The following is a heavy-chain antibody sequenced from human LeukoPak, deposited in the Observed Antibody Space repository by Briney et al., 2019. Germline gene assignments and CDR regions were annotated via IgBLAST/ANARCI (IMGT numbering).Heavy chain of an antibody. CDR1: GFTFSSYW. CDR3: VRGNDYGGPHY. V-gene: IGHV3-74*01. J-gene: IGHJ4*02. D-gene: IGHD4-23*01. CDR2: IDKDGSRI. Sequence: GGSLRLSCAVSGFTFSSYWMHWVRQAPGKGLVWVSRIDKDGSRINYADSVKGRFTISRDNGKNTLFLQMNSLRAEDAAVYYCVRGNDYGGPHYWGQGTLVTVSS.